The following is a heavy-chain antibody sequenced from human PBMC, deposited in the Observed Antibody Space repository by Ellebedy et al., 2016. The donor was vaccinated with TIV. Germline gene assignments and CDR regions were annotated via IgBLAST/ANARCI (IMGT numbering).Heavy chain of an antibody. Sequence: SGPTLVKPTQTLTLTCTFSGFSLTATPTNVGWVRQPPGKALEWLALLSWDDDKRYRPSLKSRLTITKDTSKNQVVLTLTNVDPVDTATYYCAHKSNSLSVAGQMGTFDYWGQGILVTVSS. CDR1: GFSLTATPTN. V-gene: IGHV2-5*02. J-gene: IGHJ4*02. CDR3: AHKSNSLSVAGQMGTFDY. CDR2: LSWDDDK. D-gene: IGHD6-19*01.